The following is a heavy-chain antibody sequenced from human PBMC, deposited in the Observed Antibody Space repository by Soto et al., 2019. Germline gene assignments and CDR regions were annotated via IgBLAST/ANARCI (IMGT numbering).Heavy chain of an antibody. V-gene: IGHV3-21*01. Sequence: PGGALRLSCAASGFTFSSYGMNWVRQAPGKGLEWVSSISSSSSYIYYADSVKGRFTISRDNAKNSLYLQMNSLRAEDTAVYYCARAYCNGGSCIYMDVWGKGTTVTVSS. CDR1: GFTFSSYG. CDR2: ISSSSSYI. D-gene: IGHD2-15*01. CDR3: ARAYCNGGSCIYMDV. J-gene: IGHJ6*03.